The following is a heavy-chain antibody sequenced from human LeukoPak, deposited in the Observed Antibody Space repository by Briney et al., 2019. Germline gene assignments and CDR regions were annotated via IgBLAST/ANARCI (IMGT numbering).Heavy chain of an antibody. CDR2: INHSGST. Sequence: SETLSLTRAVYGGSFSGYYWSWIRQPPGKGLEWIGEINHSGSTNYNPSLKSRVTISVDTSKNQFSLKLSSVTAADTAVYYCARGLSLRDDYYDSSGYLYYSFDYWGQGTLVTVSS. CDR1: GGSFSGYY. V-gene: IGHV4-34*01. CDR3: ARGLSLRDDYYDSSGYLYYSFDY. D-gene: IGHD3-22*01. J-gene: IGHJ4*02.